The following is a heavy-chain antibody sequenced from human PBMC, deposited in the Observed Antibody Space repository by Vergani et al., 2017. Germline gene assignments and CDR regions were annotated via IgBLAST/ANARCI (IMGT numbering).Heavy chain of an antibody. V-gene: IGHV3-21*01. J-gene: IGHJ4*02. Sequence: EVQLVESGGGLVKPGGSLRLSCAASGFTFSSYSMNWVRQAPGKGLEWVSSISSSSSYIYYADSVKGRFTISRDNAKNSLYLQMNSLRDEDTAVYYCATGGGLGVVIMNPDWGQGSLVTVSS. CDR1: GFTFSSYS. D-gene: IGHD3-3*01. CDR2: ISSSSSYI. CDR3: ATGGGLGVVIMNPD.